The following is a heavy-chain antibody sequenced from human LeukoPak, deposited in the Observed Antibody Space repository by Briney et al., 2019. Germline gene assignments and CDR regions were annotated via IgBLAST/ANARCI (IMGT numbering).Heavy chain of an antibody. CDR3: ARGIYCTSSSCYYYFDY. V-gene: IGHV4-59*01. CDR2: IYYSGST. CDR1: GGSINSYY. D-gene: IGHD2-2*01. Sequence: PSETLSLTCTVSGGSINSYYWSWIRQPPGKGLEWIGYIYYSGSTNYNPSLKSRVTISVDTSKNQFSLKLSSVTAADTAVYYCARGIYCTSSSCYYYFDYWGQGTLVTVSS. J-gene: IGHJ4*02.